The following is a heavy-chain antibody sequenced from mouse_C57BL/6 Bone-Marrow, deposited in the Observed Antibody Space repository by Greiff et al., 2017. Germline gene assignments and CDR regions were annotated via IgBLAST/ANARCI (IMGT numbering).Heavy chain of an antibody. V-gene: IGHV1-74*01. CDR1: GYTFTSYW. CDR2: IHPSDSDT. J-gene: IGHJ4*01. CDR3: AIPLYYYGSHTPYAMDD. D-gene: IGHD1-1*01. Sequence: QVQLKQPGAELVKPGASVKVSCKASGYTFTSYWMHWVKQRPGQGLEWIGRIHPSDSDTNYNQKFKGKDTLTVDQSSSTAYMQLSSLTSEDSAVYYCAIPLYYYGSHTPYAMDDWGQGTSVTVSS.